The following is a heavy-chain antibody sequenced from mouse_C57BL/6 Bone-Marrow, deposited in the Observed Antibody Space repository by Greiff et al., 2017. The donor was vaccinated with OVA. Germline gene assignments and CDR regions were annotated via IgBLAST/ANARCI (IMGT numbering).Heavy chain of an antibody. CDR2: ISYDGSN. Sequence: EVKLQESGPGLVKPSQSLSLTCSVTGYSITSGYYWNWIRQFPGNKLEWMGYISYDGSNNYNPSLKNRISITRDTSKNQFFLKLNSVTTEDTATYYCARHYSNYFYYAMDYWGQGTSVTVSS. CDR3: ARHYSNYFYYAMDY. CDR1: GYSITSGYY. V-gene: IGHV3-6*01. D-gene: IGHD2-5*01. J-gene: IGHJ4*01.